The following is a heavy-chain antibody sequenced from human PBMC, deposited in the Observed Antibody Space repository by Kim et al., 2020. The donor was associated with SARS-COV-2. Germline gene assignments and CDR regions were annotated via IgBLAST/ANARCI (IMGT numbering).Heavy chain of an antibody. J-gene: IGHJ6*02. CDR1: GFTFSSYG. CDR3: ARESTYYYDSSGYYRHYYYYGMDV. CDR2: IWYDGSNK. Sequence: GGSLRLSCAASGFTFSSYGMHWVRQAPGKGLEWVAVIWYDGSNKYYADSVKGRFTISRDNSKNTLYLQMNSLRAEDTAVYYCARESTYYYDSSGYYRHYYYYGMDVWGQGITVTVSS. D-gene: IGHD3-22*01. V-gene: IGHV3-33*01.